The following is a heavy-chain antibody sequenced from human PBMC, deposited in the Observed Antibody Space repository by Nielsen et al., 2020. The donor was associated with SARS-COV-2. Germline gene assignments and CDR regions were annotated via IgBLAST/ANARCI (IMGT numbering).Heavy chain of an antibody. CDR2: IYYSGST. J-gene: IGHJ5*02. CDR1: GGSVSSGSYY. D-gene: IGHD3-3*01. Sequence: SETLSLTCTVSGGSVSSGSYYWSWIRQPPGKGLEWIGYIYYSGSTNYNPSLKSRVTISVDTSKNQFSLKLSSVTAADTAVYYCARDQGIFGYKDNWFDPWGQGTLVTVSS. CDR3: ARDQGIFGYKDNWFDP. V-gene: IGHV4-61*01.